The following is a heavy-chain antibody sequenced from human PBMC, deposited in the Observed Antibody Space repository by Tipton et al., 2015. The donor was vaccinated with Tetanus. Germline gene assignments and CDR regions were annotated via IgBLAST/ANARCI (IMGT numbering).Heavy chain of an antibody. J-gene: IGHJ6*02. CDR1: GFIVSSHY. D-gene: IGHD5-24*01. Sequence: TLRLSCVASGFIVSSHYMSWVRQAPGKGLEWVSVMYSGGDTYYVDSVKGRFSISRDNAKNTLYLQMNSLRVEDTAVYYCATAKYGFNSVRIYYGLDVWGQGTTVTVSS. CDR2: MYSGGDT. CDR3: ATAKYGFNSVRIYYGLDV. V-gene: IGHV3-53*01.